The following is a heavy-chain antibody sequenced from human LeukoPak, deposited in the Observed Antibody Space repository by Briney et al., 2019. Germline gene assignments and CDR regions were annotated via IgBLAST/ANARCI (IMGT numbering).Heavy chain of an antibody. CDR3: ARSNYYDSSGYYFDY. V-gene: IGHV3-66*01. D-gene: IGHD3-22*01. CDR1: GFTVSSNY. J-gene: IGHJ4*02. CDR2: IYSGGST. Sequence: GGSLRLSCAASGFTVSSNYMSWVRQAPGKGLEWVSVIYSGGSTYYADPVKGRFTISRDNSKNTLYLQMNSLRAEDTAVYYCARSNYYDSSGYYFDYWGQGTLVTVSS.